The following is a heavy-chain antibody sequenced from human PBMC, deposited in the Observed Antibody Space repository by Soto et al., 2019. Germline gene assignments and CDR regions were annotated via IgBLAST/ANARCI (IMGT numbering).Heavy chain of an antibody. CDR1: GGSIISGGYY. Sequence: SETLSLTCTGSGGSIISGGYYWIWIRRDPGRGLAWLVYIYYSGSTYYNPSLKSRVTISVDTSKNQFSLKLSSVTAADTATYYCAHRLGGRGDCSSTSCYRSPWFDPWGQGTLVTVSS. D-gene: IGHD2-2*01. CDR2: IYYSGST. J-gene: IGHJ5*02. CDR3: AHRLGGRGDCSSTSCYRSPWFDP. V-gene: IGHV4-31*03.